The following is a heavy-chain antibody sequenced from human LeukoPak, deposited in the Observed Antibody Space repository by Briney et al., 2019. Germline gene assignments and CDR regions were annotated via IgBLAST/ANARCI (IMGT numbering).Heavy chain of an antibody. J-gene: IGHJ4*02. CDR3: ARDSSSPLSVTDY. CDR1: GFSISSDYY. CDR2: IYRSGTT. Sequence: SETLSLTCTVSGFSISSDYYWGWIRQPPGKGLEWIGNIYRSGTTYYNPSLKSRVTISVDTPKNQFSLKLSSVTAADTAVYYCARDSSSPLSVTDYWGQGTLVTVSS. V-gene: IGHV4-38-2*02. D-gene: IGHD6-6*01.